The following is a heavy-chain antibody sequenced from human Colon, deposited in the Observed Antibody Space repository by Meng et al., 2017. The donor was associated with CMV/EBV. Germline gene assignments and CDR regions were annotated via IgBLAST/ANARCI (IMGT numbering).Heavy chain of an antibody. CDR3: ARGRPYSLRYFVWLLLDFDY. D-gene: IGHD3-9*01. CDR2: IYHSGSP. J-gene: IGHJ4*02. V-gene: IGHV4-4*02. CDR1: GASTSSITC. Sequence: ELGLGLRTLSGPLSLHCADSGASTSSITCASWVRTPPGKGLEWIGEIYHSGSPNYNPSLKSRVTISVDKSKNQFSLKLSSVTAADTAVYYCARGRPYSLRYFVWLLLDFDYWGQGTLVTVSS.